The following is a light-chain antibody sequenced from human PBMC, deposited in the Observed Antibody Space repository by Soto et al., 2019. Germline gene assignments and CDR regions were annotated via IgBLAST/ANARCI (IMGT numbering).Light chain of an antibody. CDR3: CSYAGRYTYV. Sequence: QSALTQPRSVSGSPGQSVTISCTGGSSDVGGYNYVSWYQQHPGKAPKLMIYDVSKRPSGVPDRFSGSKSGITASLTISGLQPEDEADYYCCSYAGRYTYVFGTGTKLTVL. CDR2: DVS. V-gene: IGLV2-11*01. J-gene: IGLJ1*01. CDR1: SSDVGGYNY.